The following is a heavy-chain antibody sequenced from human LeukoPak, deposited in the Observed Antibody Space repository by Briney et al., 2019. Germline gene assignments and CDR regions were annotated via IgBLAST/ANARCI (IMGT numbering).Heavy chain of an antibody. CDR2: IYSGGST. D-gene: IGHD6-19*01. V-gene: IGHV3-53*01. CDR1: GFTVSSNY. CDR3: AKQDPYSSAWYP. J-gene: IGHJ5*02. Sequence: GGSLRLSCAASGFTVSSNYMSWVRQAPGKGLEWVSVIYSGGSTYSADSVKGRFTISRDTSKNLLYLQMSSLRAEDTAVYYCAKQDPYSSAWYPWGQGTLVTVSS.